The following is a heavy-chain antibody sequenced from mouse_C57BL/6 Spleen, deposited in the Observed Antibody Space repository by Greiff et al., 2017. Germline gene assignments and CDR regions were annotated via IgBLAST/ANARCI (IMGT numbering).Heavy chain of an antibody. V-gene: IGHV8-8*01. J-gene: IGHJ3*01. CDR1: GFSLSTFGMG. D-gene: IGHD2-12*01. CDR3: ARIVGYSDCPWFAD. Sequence: ESGPGILQPSQTLSLTCSFSGFSLSTFGMGVGWIRQPSGKGLEWLAHIWWGDDKYYNPALKSRRTISKDTSKDQVFLKIANVATADTATYYCARIVGYSDCPWFADWGQGTLVTVSA. CDR2: IWWGDDK.